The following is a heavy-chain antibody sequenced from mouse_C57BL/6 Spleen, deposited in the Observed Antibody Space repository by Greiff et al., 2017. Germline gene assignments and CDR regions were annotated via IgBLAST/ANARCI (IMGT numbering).Heavy chain of an antibody. CDR3: ARDEDSDYAMDY. Sequence: LVESGAELVRPGTSVKVSCKASGYAFTNYLIEWVTQRPGQGLEWIGVINPGSGGTNYNEKFKGKATLTADKSSSTAYMQLSSLTSEDSAVYFCARDEDSDYAMDYWGQGTSVTVSS. J-gene: IGHJ4*01. CDR2: INPGSGGT. V-gene: IGHV1-54*01. CDR1: GYAFTNYL.